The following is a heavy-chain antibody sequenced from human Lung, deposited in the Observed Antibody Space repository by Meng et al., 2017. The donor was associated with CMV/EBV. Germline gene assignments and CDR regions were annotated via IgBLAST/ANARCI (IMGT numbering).Heavy chain of an antibody. CDR2: MNPNRGNT. Sequence: GGSLRLXCQASGYTFSYYDIIWVRQASGQGLEWVGWMNPNRGNTAYAQKFQGRVTMTRDTSTSIAYMELSSLRSGDTAVYYCARGQVQCSTINCHDYRFSGMDVXGQGXAVTVSS. V-gene: IGHV1-8*01. CDR1: GYTFSYYD. D-gene: IGHD1-1*01. CDR3: ARGQVQCSTINCHDYRFSGMDV. J-gene: IGHJ6*02.